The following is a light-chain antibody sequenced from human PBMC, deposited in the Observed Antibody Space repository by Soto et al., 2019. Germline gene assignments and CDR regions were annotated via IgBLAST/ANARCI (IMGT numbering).Light chain of an antibody. J-gene: IGLJ1*01. CDR1: SSDVGSYNR. CDR2: EVS. V-gene: IGLV2-18*02. CDR3: SSYTSISPYV. Sequence: QSALTQPPSVSGSPGQSVTISCTGTSSDVGSYNRVSWYQQPPGTAPKLMIYEVSDRPSGVPDRFSGSKSGNTASLTISGLQAEYEADYYCSSYTSISPYVFVTGTKLTVL.